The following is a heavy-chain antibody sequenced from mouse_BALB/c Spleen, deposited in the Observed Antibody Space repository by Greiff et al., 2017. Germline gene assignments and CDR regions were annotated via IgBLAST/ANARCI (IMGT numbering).Heavy chain of an antibody. D-gene: IGHD2-14*01. Sequence: QVQLKQSGAELAKPGASVKMSCKASGYTFTSYWMHWVKQRPGQGLEWIGYINPSTGYTEYNQKFKDKATLTADKSSSTAYMQLSSLTSEDSAVYYCARSGRYDGMDYWGQGTSVTVSS. J-gene: IGHJ4*01. CDR3: ARSGRYDGMDY. CDR1: GYTFTSYW. CDR2: INPSTGYT. V-gene: IGHV1-7*01.